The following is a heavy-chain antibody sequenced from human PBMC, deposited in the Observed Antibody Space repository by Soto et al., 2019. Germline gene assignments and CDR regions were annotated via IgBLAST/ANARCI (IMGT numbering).Heavy chain of an antibody. CDR1: GFTFSSYS. CDR2: ISSSSSTI. J-gene: IGHJ6*02. CDR3: ARDRDCGGDDPILCYYGMDV. Sequence: GGSLRLSCAASGFTFSSYSMNWVRQAPGKGLEWVSYISSSSSTIYYADSVKGRFTISRDNAKNSLYLQMNSLRDEDTAVYYCARDRDCGGDDPILCYYGMDVWGQGTTVTVSS. D-gene: IGHD2-21*02. V-gene: IGHV3-48*02.